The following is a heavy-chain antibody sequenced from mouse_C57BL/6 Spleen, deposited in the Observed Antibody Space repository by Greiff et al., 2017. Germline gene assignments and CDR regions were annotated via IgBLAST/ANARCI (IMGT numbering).Heavy chain of an antibody. D-gene: IGHD1-1*01. J-gene: IGHJ3*01. CDR1: GFNIKDDY. Sequence: EVQLQQSGAELVRPGASVQLSCTASGFNIKDDYMHWVKQRPEQGLEWIGWIDPENGDTEYASKFQGKATITADTSFNTAYLQLSSLTSEDTAVYYCTTSYYYGSSPRFAYWGQGTLVTVSA. V-gene: IGHV14-4*01. CDR3: TTSYYYGSSPRFAY. CDR2: IDPENGDT.